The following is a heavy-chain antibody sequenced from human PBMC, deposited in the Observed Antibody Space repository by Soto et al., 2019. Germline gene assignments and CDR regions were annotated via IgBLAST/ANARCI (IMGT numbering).Heavy chain of an antibody. V-gene: IGHV3-23*01. CDR2: ISGSGGRT. Sequence: EVQLLESGGGLVQPGGSLRLSCAASGFTFSHHDMSWVRQAPGKGLEWVSAISGSGGRTHYADSVKGRFTISRDNSKNMLSLQMNSLRAEDTAVYHCAKGISSASSFDYWGQGTLVTVSS. J-gene: IGHJ4*02. CDR1: GFTFSHHD. D-gene: IGHD3-22*01. CDR3: AKGISSASSFDY.